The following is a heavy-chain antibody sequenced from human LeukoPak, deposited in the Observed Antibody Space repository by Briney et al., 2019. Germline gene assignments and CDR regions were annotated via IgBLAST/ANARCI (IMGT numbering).Heavy chain of an antibody. V-gene: IGHV4-30-2*01. D-gene: IGHD6-19*01. J-gene: IGHJ4*02. CDR3: ARGLYSSGWSADY. Sequence: PSQTLSLTCAVSGGSISSGGYSWSWIRQPPGKGLEWIGYIYHSGSTYYNPSLKSRVTISVDRSKNQFSLKLSSVTAADTAVYYCARGLYSSGWSADYWGQGTLVTVSS. CDR1: GGSISSGGYS. CDR2: IYHSGST.